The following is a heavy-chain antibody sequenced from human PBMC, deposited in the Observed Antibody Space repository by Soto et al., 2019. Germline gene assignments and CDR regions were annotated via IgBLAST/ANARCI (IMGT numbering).Heavy chain of an antibody. CDR2: IYYSGST. V-gene: IGHV4-31*03. Sequence: QVQLQESGPGLVKPSQTLSLTCTVSGGSISSGGYSWSWIRQHPGKGLEWIGYIYYSGSTYYNPSLXSXXTISVETSTNQFSLKLTSVTAADTAVYYCARVPGSWGQGTLVTVSS. CDR1: GGSISSGGYS. CDR3: ARVPGS. J-gene: IGHJ5*02.